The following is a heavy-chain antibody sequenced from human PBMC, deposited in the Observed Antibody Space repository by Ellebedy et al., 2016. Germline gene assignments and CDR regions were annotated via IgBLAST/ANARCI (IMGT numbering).Heavy chain of an antibody. CDR1: GFTFGDYA. CDR3: TRYSYGGNFDY. Sequence: GGSLRLSCTASGFTFGDYAMSWFRQAPGKGLEWVGFIRSKAYGGTTEYAASVKGRFTISRDDSKSIAYLQMNSLKTEDTAVYYCTRYSYGGNFDYWGQGTLVTVSS. V-gene: IGHV3-49*03. CDR2: IRSKAYGGTT. D-gene: IGHD5-18*01. J-gene: IGHJ4*02.